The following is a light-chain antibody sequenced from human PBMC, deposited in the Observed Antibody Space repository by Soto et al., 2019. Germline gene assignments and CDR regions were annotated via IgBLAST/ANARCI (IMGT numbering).Light chain of an antibody. V-gene: IGLV7-46*01. CDR1: TGAGTSGHY. J-gene: IGLJ1*01. CDR3: LLSYRGAYYV. CDR2: ETS. Sequence: QAVVTQEASLTVSPGGTVTLTCGSSTGAGTSGHYPYWVQQKPGQAPRTLIYETSNKHSWTPARFSGSLLGGKAALTLSGAQPEDEAEYYCLLSYRGAYYVFGTGTQVTVL.